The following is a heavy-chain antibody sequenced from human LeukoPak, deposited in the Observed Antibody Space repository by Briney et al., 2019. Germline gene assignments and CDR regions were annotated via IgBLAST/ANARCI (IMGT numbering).Heavy chain of an antibody. CDR1: GFTFSRYW. J-gene: IGHJ4*02. CDR2: IYSGGST. V-gene: IGHV3-53*01. CDR3: AYTYYYDSSGQGFDY. D-gene: IGHD3-22*01. Sequence: GGSLRLSCAASGFTFSRYWMSWVRQAPGKGLEWVSVIYSGGSTYYADSVKGRFTISRDNSKNTLYLQMNSLRAEDTAVYYCAYTYYYDSSGQGFDYWGQGTLVTVSS.